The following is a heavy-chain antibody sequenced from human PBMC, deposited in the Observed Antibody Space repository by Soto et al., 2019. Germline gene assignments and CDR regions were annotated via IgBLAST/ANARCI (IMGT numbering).Heavy chain of an antibody. CDR1: RGSVRTSV. CDR3: AREGGYFDSSGSGVYHCPGVDV. D-gene: IGHD3-22*01. J-gene: IGHJ6*01. CDR2: IYTTGST. V-gene: IGHV4-4*07. Sequence: HSDCMAIGRTACRGSVRTSVWGGTRQPTGGGLEWIGRIYTTGSTNYNPSLKSRVTMSLDTSRNQFSLKLSSVTAADTAVYYCAREGGYFDSSGSGVYHCPGVDVWGQGITVTVSS.